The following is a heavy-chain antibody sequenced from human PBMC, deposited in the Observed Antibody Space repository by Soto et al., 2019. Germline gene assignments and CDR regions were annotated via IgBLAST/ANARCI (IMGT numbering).Heavy chain of an antibody. CDR3: ARATPIDY. J-gene: IGHJ4*01. Sequence: QVQLQESGPRLVKPSQTLSLTCTVSGAYITSGGHYWTWIRQHPGKGLEWIGYIYNAGGTSYNPSLKSRVTISVDTPKNQFSLKLTAVTAADPAVYFCARATPIDYWGQGSLVTVSS. V-gene: IGHV4-31*03. CDR2: IYNAGGT. CDR1: GAYITSGGHY.